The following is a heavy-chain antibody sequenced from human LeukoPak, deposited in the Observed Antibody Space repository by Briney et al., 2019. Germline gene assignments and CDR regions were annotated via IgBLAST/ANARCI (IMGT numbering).Heavy chain of an antibody. Sequence: GGSLRLSCAASGFSFSAYVMHWVRQTPGKGLEWVAIISNDGSHEHYTASVKGRFTISRDNTIEKLFLQMNNLRSEDTAVYYCARSESSSWHLFDSWGQGSLVTVSS. CDR1: GFSFSAYV. CDR3: ARSESSSWHLFDS. J-gene: IGHJ4*02. D-gene: IGHD6-13*01. CDR2: ISNDGSHE. V-gene: IGHV3-30-3*01.